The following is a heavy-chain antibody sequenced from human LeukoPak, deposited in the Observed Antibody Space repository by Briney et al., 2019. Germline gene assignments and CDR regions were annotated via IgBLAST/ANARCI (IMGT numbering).Heavy chain of an antibody. CDR1: GGSFSDYY. D-gene: IGHD3-3*01. CDR3: ARGPLVLEGWFDP. CDR2: INHSGSI. V-gene: IGHV4-34*01. J-gene: IGHJ5*02. Sequence: PSETLSLTCAVYGGSFSDYYWNWIRQPPGKGLEWIGEINHSGSINYNPSLESRVSMSVDTSKNQFSLKLNSVTAADTAVYYCARGPLVLEGWFDPWGQGTLVTVSS.